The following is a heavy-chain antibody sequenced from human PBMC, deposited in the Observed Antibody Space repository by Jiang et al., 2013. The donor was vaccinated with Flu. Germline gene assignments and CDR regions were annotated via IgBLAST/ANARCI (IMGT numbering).Heavy chain of an antibody. CDR1: GDSISTTY. V-gene: IGHV4-59*01. D-gene: IGHD1-26*01. CDR2: VYYSGTT. J-gene: IGHJ5*02. CDR3: ARDAGGGYNWFDP. Sequence: LLKPSETLSLTCTVSGDSISTTYWSWIRQPPGKALEWIGWVYYSGTTKYNPSLESRVTISVDTSKNQFSLRLTSVTAADTAVYYCARDAGGGYNWFDP.